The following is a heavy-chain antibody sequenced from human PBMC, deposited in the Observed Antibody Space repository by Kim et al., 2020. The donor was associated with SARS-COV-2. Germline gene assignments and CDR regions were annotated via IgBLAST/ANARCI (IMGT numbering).Heavy chain of an antibody. D-gene: IGHD6-13*01. Sequence: AQKFQDRLTITADESTYTAYMQLSSLRSEDTAIYYCARSIAAAGKYYFDYWGQGTLVTVSS. J-gene: IGHJ4*02. CDR3: ARSIAAAGKYYFDY. V-gene: IGHV1-69*01.